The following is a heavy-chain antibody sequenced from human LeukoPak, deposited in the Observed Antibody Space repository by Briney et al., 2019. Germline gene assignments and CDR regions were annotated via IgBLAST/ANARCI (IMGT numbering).Heavy chain of an antibody. CDR1: GFTFSNYP. CDR2: VSGSGDKT. CDR3: AKELWEGSGYLDH. V-gene: IGHV3-23*01. Sequence: GGSLRLSCAASGFTFSNYPMAWVRQGPGKGPEWVSAVSGSGDKTIYADSVKGRFTISRDNSKNTRSLQMNSLKAEDTALYYCAKELWEGSGYLDHWGQGILVTVSS. D-gene: IGHD3-3*01. J-gene: IGHJ4*02.